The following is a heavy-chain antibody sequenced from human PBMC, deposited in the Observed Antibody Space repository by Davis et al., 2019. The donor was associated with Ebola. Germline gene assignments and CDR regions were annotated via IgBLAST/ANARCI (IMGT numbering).Heavy chain of an antibody. CDR1: GFTFSASG. V-gene: IGHV3-73*01. CDR3: TLVATALGYYGMDV. Sequence: PGGSLRLSCAASGFTFSASGMHWVRQASGQGLEWVGRIRSKANNYATEYAASVKGRFTISRDDSKNTAYLQMNSLKTEDTAVYYCTLVATALGYYGMDVWGQGTTVTVSS. D-gene: IGHD5-12*01. J-gene: IGHJ6*02. CDR2: IRSKANNYAT.